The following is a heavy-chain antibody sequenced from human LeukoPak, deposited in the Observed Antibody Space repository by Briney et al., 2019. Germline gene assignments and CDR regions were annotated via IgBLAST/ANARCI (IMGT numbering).Heavy chain of an antibody. D-gene: IGHD3-22*01. CDR2: IYYSGST. J-gene: IGHJ5*02. Sequence: SETLSLTCTVSGGSSSSSSYYWGWIRQPPGKGLEWIGSIYYSGSTYYNPSLKSRVTISVDTSKNQFSLKLSSVTAADTAVYYCATLNDYYDSSGYPLFGPWGQGTLVTVSS. CDR3: ATLNDYYDSSGYPLFGP. V-gene: IGHV4-39*01. CDR1: GGSSSSSSYY.